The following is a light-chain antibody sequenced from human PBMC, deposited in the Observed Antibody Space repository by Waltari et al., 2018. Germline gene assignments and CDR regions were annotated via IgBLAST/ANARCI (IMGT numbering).Light chain of an antibody. CDR3: NSYTVSSAVI. Sequence: QSALTQPASVSGSPGPSLTISCTGTSSDIGVYNHVSWYQQHPGKAPKLILYDVAYRPSGVSDRFSGSKSGNTASLTISGLQAEDEADYYCNSYTVSSAVIFGGGTRLTVL. CDR2: DVA. CDR1: SSDIGVYNH. J-gene: IGLJ2*01. V-gene: IGLV2-14*03.